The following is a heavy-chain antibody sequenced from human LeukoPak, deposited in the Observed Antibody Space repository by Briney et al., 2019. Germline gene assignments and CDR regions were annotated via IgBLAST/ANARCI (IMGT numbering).Heavy chain of an antibody. Sequence: GGSLRLSCAASGFTVSSNYMSWVRQAPGKGLAWVSVIYSGGSTYYADSVKGRFTISRHNSKNTLYLQMNSLRAEDTAVYYCARELTVSGSSYFDYWGQGTLVTVSS. CDR1: GFTVSSNY. V-gene: IGHV3-53*04. D-gene: IGHD1-26*01. CDR3: ARELTVSGSSYFDY. J-gene: IGHJ4*02. CDR2: IYSGGST.